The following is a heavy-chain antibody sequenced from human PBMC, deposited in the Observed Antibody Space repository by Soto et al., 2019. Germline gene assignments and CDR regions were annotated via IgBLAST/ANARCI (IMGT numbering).Heavy chain of an antibody. CDR1: GGSISSYY. D-gene: IGHD6-19*01. V-gene: IGHV4-59*01. CDR3: ARSAPGIAVAGTGWFDP. Sequence: QVQLQESGPGLVKPSETLSLTCTVSGGSISSYYWSWIRQPLGKGLEWIGYIYYSGSTNYNPSLKSRVTISVDTSKNQFSLKLSSVTAADTAVYYCARSAPGIAVAGTGWFDPWGQGTLVTVSS. CDR2: IYYSGST. J-gene: IGHJ5*02.